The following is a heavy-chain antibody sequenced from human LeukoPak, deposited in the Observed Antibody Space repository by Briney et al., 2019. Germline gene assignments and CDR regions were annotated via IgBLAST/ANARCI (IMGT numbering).Heavy chain of an antibody. CDR2: LSGSGDST. Sequence: GGSLRLSCAASGFTFSTHAMTWVRQAPEKGLEWVSTLSGSGDSTYYADSVKGRFTISRDNSKNTLFLQMNRLRAEDTAIYYCAKEAYYDILSGSQAEGFMDVWGKGTTVTISS. CDR1: GFTFSTHA. J-gene: IGHJ6*03. CDR3: AKEAYYDILSGSQAEGFMDV. D-gene: IGHD3-9*01. V-gene: IGHV3-23*01.